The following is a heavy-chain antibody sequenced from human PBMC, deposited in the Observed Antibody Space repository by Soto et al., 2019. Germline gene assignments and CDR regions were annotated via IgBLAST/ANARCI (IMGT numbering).Heavy chain of an antibody. D-gene: IGHD2-21*02. J-gene: IGHJ5*02. Sequence: SETLCLTCTVSGDSVSTFYWSWIRQPPGKRLEWIGYTHYSGTTKYNPSLGGRVTMSVDTSQNQFSLILSSVTAADTAVYYCAREAAFCDTSNCYSWFDPCGQGTLVTVSS. V-gene: IGHV4-59*02. CDR2: THYSGTT. CDR3: AREAAFCDTSNCYSWFDP. CDR1: GDSVSTFY.